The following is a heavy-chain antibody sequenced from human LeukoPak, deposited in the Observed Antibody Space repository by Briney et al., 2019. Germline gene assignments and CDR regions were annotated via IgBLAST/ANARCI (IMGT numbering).Heavy chain of an antibody. CDR3: ARSPYYYDSRRTYYYYYGMDV. CDR2: MNPNSGNT. V-gene: IGHV1-8*02. J-gene: IGHJ6*02. CDR1: GYTFTSYS. Sequence: ASVKVSCKASGYTFTSYSINWVRRATGQGLEWMGWMNPNSGNTGYAQKFQGRVTMTRNTSISTAYMELSSLRSEDTAVYYCARSPYYYDSRRTYYYYYGMDVWGQGTTVTVSS. D-gene: IGHD3-22*01.